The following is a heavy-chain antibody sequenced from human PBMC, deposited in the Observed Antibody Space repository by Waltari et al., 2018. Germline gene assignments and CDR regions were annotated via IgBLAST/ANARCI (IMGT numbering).Heavy chain of an antibody. J-gene: IGHJ4*02. Sequence: QVQRVQSGAEVKKPGSSVTVSCKASGGTFSSYAISWVRQAPGTGLEWMGRIIPIFGPANYAPKFQGRVTITADKSTSTAYMELSSLRSEDPAVYYCARDSGAVVIADWGQGTLVTVSS. CDR3: ARDSGAVVIAD. D-gene: IGHD2-21*01. V-gene: IGHV1-69*08. CDR1: GGTFSSYA. CDR2: IIPIFGPA.